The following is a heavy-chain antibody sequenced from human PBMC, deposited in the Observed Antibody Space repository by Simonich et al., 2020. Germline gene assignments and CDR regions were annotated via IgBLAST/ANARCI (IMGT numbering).Heavy chain of an antibody. D-gene: IGHD6-13*01. V-gene: IGHV1-18*01. CDR1: GYTFTSYG. J-gene: IGHJ4*02. CDR3: ARDQGGRAAAATDY. Sequence: QVQLVQSGAEVKKPGASVKVSCKASGYTFTSYGISWGRQAPGQGVEWMGLSSAYNGNTNYAKTLPGIVTMTTDTSTSTAYMELRSLRSDDTAVYYCARDQGGRAAAATDYWGQGTLVTVSS. CDR2: SSAYNGNT.